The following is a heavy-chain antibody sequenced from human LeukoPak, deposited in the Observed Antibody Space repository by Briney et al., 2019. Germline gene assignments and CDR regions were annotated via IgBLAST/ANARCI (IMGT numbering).Heavy chain of an antibody. CDR1: GGSISSGGYY. CDR3: ARGVFHYDFWSGYDYGMDV. J-gene: IGHJ6*02. V-gene: IGHV4-31*03. CDR2: IYYSGST. Sequence: SQTLSLTCTVSGGSISSGGYYWSWIRQHPGKGLEWIGYIYYSGSTYYNPSLKSRVTISVDTSKNQFSLKLSSVTAADTAVYYCARGVFHYDFWSGYDYGMDVWGQGTTVTVSS. D-gene: IGHD3-3*01.